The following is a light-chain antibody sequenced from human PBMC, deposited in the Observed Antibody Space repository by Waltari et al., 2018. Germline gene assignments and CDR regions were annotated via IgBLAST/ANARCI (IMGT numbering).Light chain of an antibody. Sequence: QSALTQPASVSGPPGQSITISCAGISSDVGSYDFVSWYQQHPGTAPKLIISEVTKRPSGVSNRFSGSKSGNTASLTISGLQADDEADYYCCSFASRIGVFGGGTKVTVL. CDR1: SSDVGSYDF. J-gene: IGLJ2*01. CDR3: CSFASRIGV. CDR2: EVT. V-gene: IGLV2-23*02.